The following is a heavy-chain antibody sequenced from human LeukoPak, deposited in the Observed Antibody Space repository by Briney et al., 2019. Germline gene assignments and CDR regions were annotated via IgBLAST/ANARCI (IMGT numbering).Heavy chain of an antibody. Sequence: ASVTVSCTASGYTLTDYYMHWVRQAPGQGLEWMGRINPNSGGTNYAQKFQGRVTMTSDTSISTVYMELSRLRSDDTAVYYCARVGYYESSGYYEYWGQGTLVTVSS. D-gene: IGHD3-22*01. CDR2: INPNSGGT. CDR3: ARVGYYESSGYYEY. V-gene: IGHV1-2*06. CDR1: GYTLTDYY. J-gene: IGHJ4*02.